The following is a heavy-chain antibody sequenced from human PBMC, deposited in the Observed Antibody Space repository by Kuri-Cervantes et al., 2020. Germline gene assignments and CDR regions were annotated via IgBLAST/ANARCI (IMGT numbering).Heavy chain of an antibody. J-gene: IGHJ4*02. Sequence: LRLSCTVSGGSISSGDYYWSWIRQPPGKGLEWIGYIYYSGSTYYNPSIKSRVAISVDTSKNQFSLKLSSVTAADTAVYYCARISIVGAIADYWGQGTLVTVSS. CDR2: IYYSGST. CDR1: GGSISSGDYY. V-gene: IGHV4-30-4*01. CDR3: ARISIVGAIADY. D-gene: IGHD1-26*01.